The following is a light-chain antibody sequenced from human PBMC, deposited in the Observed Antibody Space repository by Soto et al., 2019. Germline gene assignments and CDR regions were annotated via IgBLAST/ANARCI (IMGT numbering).Light chain of an antibody. CDR3: QQYNNWPPWT. CDR2: GES. Sequence: EVVMTQSPATLSVSPGERATLSCRASPSVSSNLAWYQQKPGQAPRLLIYGESTRATGITARFSGSGSETKFTLTISSLQSEDCAVYYCQQYNNWPPWTFGQGTKVDIK. V-gene: IGKV3-15*01. CDR1: PSVSSN. J-gene: IGKJ1*01.